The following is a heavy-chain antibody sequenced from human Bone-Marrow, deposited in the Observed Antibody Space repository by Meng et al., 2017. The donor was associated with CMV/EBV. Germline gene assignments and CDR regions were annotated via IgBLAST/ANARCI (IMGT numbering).Heavy chain of an antibody. CDR2: ITSSSTYI. J-gene: IGHJ6*02. CDR1: EFTFSTYT. D-gene: IGHD4-17*01. Sequence: GESLKISCAASEFTFSTYTMNWVRQAPGEGLEWVSSITSSSTYIFYADSVKGRFTISRDNAKNSPSLQMNSLRAEDTAVYYCARDPSSTVTNDVWGQGTTVTVSS. V-gene: IGHV3-21*06. CDR3: ARDPSSTVTNDV.